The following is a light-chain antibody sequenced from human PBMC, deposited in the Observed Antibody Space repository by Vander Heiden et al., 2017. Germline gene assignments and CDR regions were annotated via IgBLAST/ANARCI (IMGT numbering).Light chain of an antibody. Sequence: QSALTQPASVSGSPGQSITISCTGTSSYIRDYNYVSWYQQHPGKAPKLLIYDVTNRPSGVSERFSASKSGNTASLTISGLQAEDEADYYCNSYTSSSTLVFGTGTKVTVL. CDR3: NSYTSSSTLV. V-gene: IGLV2-14*03. J-gene: IGLJ1*01. CDR2: DVT. CDR1: SSYIRDYNY.